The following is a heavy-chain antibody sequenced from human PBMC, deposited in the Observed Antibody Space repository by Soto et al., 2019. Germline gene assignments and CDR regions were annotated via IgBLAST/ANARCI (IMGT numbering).Heavy chain of an antibody. D-gene: IGHD3-3*01. CDR2: IRYSGST. J-gene: IGHJ4*02. CDR1: GGSISSGDYY. V-gene: IGHV4-30-4*01. Sequence: SETLSLTCTVSGGSISSGDYYWTWIRQPPGKGLEWIGYIRYSGSTYYNPSLKSRVTLSVDMSRNQFSLNLRSVTAADSAVYYCARTTYYTFWRIHYWGQGAQVTVSS. CDR3: ARTTYYTFWRIHY.